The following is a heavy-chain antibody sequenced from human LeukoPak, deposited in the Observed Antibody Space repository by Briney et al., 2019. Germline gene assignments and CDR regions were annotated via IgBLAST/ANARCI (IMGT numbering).Heavy chain of an antibody. CDR2: IQYHGSNK. J-gene: IGHJ3*02. Sequence: QSGGSLRLSCAASGFSFSSYAMHWVRQAPGKGLEWVAFIQYHGSNKYYADSVKGRFTISRDNSKNTLYLQMNSLRAEDTAVYYCARDAFDIWGQGTMVTVSS. V-gene: IGHV3-30*02. CDR3: ARDAFDI. CDR1: GFSFSSYA.